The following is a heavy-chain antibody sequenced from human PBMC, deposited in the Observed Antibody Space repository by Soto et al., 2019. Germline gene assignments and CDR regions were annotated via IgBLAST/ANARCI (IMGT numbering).Heavy chain of an antibody. CDR1: GHTLTELS. Sequence: QVKLVQSGAEVRKPGASVKVSCKVSGHTLTELSMHWVRQAPGKGLEWMGGFDPEDGETISAQKFQGRVTVTEDTSTDSTYLELSSLRSEDTAVYYCAAGGTRWLHSPFDYWGQGTLVTISS. V-gene: IGHV1-24*01. CDR2: FDPEDGET. CDR3: AAGGTRWLHSPFDY. D-gene: IGHD1-1*01. J-gene: IGHJ4*02.